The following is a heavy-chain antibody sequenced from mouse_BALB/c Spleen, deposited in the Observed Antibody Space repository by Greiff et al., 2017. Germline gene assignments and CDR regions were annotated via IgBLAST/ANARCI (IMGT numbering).Heavy chain of an antibody. D-gene: IGHD1-1*01. CDR1: GYAFTSYN. CDR3: ARPHYYGSSYAWFAY. CDR2: IDPYNGGT. J-gene: IGHJ3*01. Sequence: VQLQQSGPELVKPGASVKVSCKASGYAFTSYNMYWVKQSHGKSLEWIGYIDPYNGGTSYNQKFKGKATLTVDKSSSTAYMHLNSLTSEDSAVYYCARPHYYGSSYAWFAYWGQGTLVTVSA. V-gene: IGHV1S135*01.